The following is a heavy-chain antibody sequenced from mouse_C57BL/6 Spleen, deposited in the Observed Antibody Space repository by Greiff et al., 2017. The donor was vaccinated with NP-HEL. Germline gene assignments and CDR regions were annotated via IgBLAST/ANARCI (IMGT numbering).Heavy chain of an antibody. Sequence: VKLMESGPELVKPGASVKISCKASGYAFSSSWMNWVKQRPGKGLEWIGRIYPGDGDTNYNGKFKGKATLTADKSSSTAYMQLSSLTSEDSAVYFCARLTTVDFYAMDYWGQGTSVTVSS. CDR2: IYPGDGDT. CDR3: ARLTTVDFYAMDY. J-gene: IGHJ4*01. CDR1: GYAFSSSW. V-gene: IGHV1-82*01. D-gene: IGHD1-1*01.